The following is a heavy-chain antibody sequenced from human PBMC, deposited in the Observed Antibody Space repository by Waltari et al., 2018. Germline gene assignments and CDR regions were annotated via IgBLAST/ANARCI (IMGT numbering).Heavy chain of an antibody. CDR2: ISGSGGST. Sequence: EVQLVESGGGLVQPGGSLRLSCAASGFTFSSYAMSWVRQAPGKGLEWVSAISGSGGSTYYADSVKGRFTISRDNSKNTLYLQMNSLRAEDTAVYYCAKDQTCGGDCYRKVGYFDYWGQGTLVTVSS. CDR1: GFTFSSYA. J-gene: IGHJ4*02. CDR3: AKDQTCGGDCYRKVGYFDY. D-gene: IGHD2-21*01. V-gene: IGHV3-23*04.